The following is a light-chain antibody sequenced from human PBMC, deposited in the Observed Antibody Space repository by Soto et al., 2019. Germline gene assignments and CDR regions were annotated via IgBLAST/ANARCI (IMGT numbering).Light chain of an antibody. Sequence: DFQMTQSPSSLSASVGYRVTITCRASQSISSWLAWYQQKPWKAPKLLIYKASSLQSGVPSRFSGSGSGTEFTLTISSLQPDDFATYYCQQYKSYSLTFGGGTKVDIK. CDR2: KAS. V-gene: IGKV1-5*03. CDR3: QQYKSYSLT. CDR1: QSISSW. J-gene: IGKJ4*01.